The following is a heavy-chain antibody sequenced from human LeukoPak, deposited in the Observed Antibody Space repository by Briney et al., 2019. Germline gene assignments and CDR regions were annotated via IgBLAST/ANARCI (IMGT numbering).Heavy chain of an antibody. D-gene: IGHD6-13*01. V-gene: IGHV3-21*01. Sequence: PGGSLRLSCAASGFSFSDYSLSWVRQAPGKGLEWVSFISSRGTHMYYLDSVKGRFTISRDNAKASQDLQLNSLRAEDTAVYFCARDFRIAAAVPSYFDYWGQGVLVTVSS. CDR1: GFSFSDYS. CDR3: ARDFRIAAAVPSYFDY. J-gene: IGHJ4*02. CDR2: ISSRGTHM.